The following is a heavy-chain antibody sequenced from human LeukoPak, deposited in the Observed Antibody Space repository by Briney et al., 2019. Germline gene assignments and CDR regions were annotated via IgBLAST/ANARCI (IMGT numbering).Heavy chain of an antibody. J-gene: IGHJ4*02. CDR3: ATTYFYDNSGSYYFDY. V-gene: IGHV3-23*01. CDR1: GFSFSPYA. CDR2: ISGSGYST. D-gene: IGHD3-22*01. Sequence: GGSLRLSCAASGFSFSPYAMNWVPQAPGKGLEGVSGISGSGYSTYYADSVKGRFTISRDNSKDTLYLQLNSLRAEDTAVYYCATTYFYDNSGSYYFDYWGQGTLVTVSS.